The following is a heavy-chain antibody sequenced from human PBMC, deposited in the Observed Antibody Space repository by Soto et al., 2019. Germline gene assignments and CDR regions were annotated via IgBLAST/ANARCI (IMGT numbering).Heavy chain of an antibody. V-gene: IGHV3-33*01. CDR3: ARDGSGYDHTPDY. CDR1: GFTFSSYG. J-gene: IGHJ4*02. D-gene: IGHD5-12*01. Sequence: GGSLRLSCAASGFTFSSYGMHWVRQAPGKGLEWVAVIWYDGSNKYYADSVKGRFTISRDNSKNTLYLQMNSLRAEDTAVYYCARDGSGYDHTPDYWGQGTLVTVSS. CDR2: IWYDGSNK.